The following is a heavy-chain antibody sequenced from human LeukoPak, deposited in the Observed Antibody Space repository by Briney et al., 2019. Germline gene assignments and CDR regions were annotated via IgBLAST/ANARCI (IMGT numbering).Heavy chain of an antibody. CDR2: ISWNSGRI. CDR1: GFTFDDYA. Sequence: AGGSLRLSCAASGFTFDDYAMHWVRHAPGKGLEWVSGISWNSGRINYADSVKGRFTISRDNSKNTLYLQMNSLRAEDTAVYYCASTPRGVIINGNQDYWGQGTLVTVSS. V-gene: IGHV3-9*01. CDR3: ASTPRGVIINGNQDY. D-gene: IGHD3-10*01. J-gene: IGHJ4*02.